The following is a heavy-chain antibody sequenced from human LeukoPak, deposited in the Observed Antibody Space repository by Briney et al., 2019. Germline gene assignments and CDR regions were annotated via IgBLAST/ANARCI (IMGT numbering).Heavy chain of an antibody. Sequence: SETLSLTCTVSGGSISSSSYYWGWIRQPPGKGLEWIGSIYYSGSTYYNPSLKSRVTISVDTSKNQFSLKLSSVTAADTAVYYCAREIPGLAAAVDYWGQGTLVTVSS. D-gene: IGHD6-13*01. CDR1: GGSISSSSYY. V-gene: IGHV4-39*07. J-gene: IGHJ4*02. CDR3: AREIPGLAAAVDY. CDR2: IYYSGST.